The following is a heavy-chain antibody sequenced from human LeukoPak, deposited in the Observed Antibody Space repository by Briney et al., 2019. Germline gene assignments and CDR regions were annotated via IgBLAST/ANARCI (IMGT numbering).Heavy chain of an antibody. J-gene: IGHJ4*02. Sequence: GGSLRLFCAASGFTFSSYAMSWVRQAPGKGLEWVSAISGSGGSTYYADSVKGRFTISRDKSKNTLYLQMNSLRAEDTAVYYCAKDLLQQRVPPSYFDYWRQGTLVTVSS. CDR1: GFTFSSYA. D-gene: IGHD6-13*01. V-gene: IGHV3-23*01. CDR2: ISGSGGST. CDR3: AKDLLQQRVPPSYFDY.